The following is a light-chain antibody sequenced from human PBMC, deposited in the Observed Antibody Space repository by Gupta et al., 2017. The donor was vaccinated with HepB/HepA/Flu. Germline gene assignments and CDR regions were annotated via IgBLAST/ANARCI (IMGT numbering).Light chain of an antibody. Sequence: SSVVAPPPSLSVAPGPTANISCGGDNIGSRSVHWYQQKAGQAPILVIYYDIDRPSGSPDRFSGSKSGTTATPSIAGEDEGDDAYYCCQVGDSGLYIFGSGTKVTVL. CDR1: NIGSRS. CDR3: QVGDSGLYI. CDR2: YDI. V-gene: IGLV3-21*04. J-gene: IGLJ1*01.